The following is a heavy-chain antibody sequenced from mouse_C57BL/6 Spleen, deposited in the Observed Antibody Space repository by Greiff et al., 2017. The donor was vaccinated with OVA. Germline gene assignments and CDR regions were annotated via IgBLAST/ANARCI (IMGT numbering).Heavy chain of an antibody. D-gene: IGHD1-1*01. V-gene: IGHV1-82*01. Sequence: VQLQQSGPELVKPGASVKISCKASGYAFSSSWMNWVKQRPGKGLEWIGRIYPGDGDTNYNGKFKGKATLTADKSSSTAYMQLSSLTSEDSAVYFCARPTTVYFDYWGQGTTLTVSS. CDR1: GYAFSSSW. CDR2: IYPGDGDT. J-gene: IGHJ2*01. CDR3: ARPTTVYFDY.